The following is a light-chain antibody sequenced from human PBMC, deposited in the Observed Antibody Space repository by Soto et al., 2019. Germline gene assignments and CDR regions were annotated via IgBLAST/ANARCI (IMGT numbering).Light chain of an antibody. J-gene: IGKJ1*01. CDR3: QQYGSSPGT. CDR2: GAS. Sequence: ELVLTQSPGTPSSSPGERATLSYRASQSVSSDYLVWYQQKPGQAPRLLIYGASSRATGIPDRFSGSGSGTDFTLTISRLEPEDFAVYYCQQYGSSPGTFGQGTKVDIK. V-gene: IGKV3-20*01. CDR1: QSVSSDY.